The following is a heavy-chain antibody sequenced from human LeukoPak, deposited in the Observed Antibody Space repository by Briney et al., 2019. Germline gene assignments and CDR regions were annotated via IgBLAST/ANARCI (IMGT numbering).Heavy chain of an antibody. CDR2: ISGSGGST. D-gene: IGHD2-15*01. V-gene: IGHV3-23*01. CDR3: AKDPHSPYCSGGSCYSDY. J-gene: IGHJ4*02. CDR1: GFTFSMYA. Sequence: GGSLRLSCAASGFTFSMYATSWVRQAPGKGLEWVSAISGSGGSTSYAGSVKGRFTNARDNSKNTLYLQMNSLRAEDTAVYYCAKDPHSPYCSGGSCYSDYWGQGTLVTVSS.